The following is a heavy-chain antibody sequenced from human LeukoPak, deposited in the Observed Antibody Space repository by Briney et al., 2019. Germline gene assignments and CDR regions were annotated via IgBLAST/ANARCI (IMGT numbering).Heavy chain of an antibody. J-gene: IGHJ2*01. Sequence: PGGSLRLSCAASGFTFSSYWMSWVRQAPGKGLEWVANIKQDGSEKYYVDSVKGRLTISRDNAKNSLYLQMNSLRAEDTAVYYCARAAYSSTWYSRYFDLWGRGTLVTVSS. V-gene: IGHV3-7*01. CDR3: ARAAYSSTWYSRYFDL. CDR2: IKQDGSEK. D-gene: IGHD6-13*01. CDR1: GFTFSSYW.